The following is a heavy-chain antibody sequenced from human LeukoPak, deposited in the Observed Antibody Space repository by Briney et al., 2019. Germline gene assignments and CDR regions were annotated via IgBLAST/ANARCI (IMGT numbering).Heavy chain of an antibody. V-gene: IGHV3-11*01. D-gene: IGHD1-26*01. CDR1: RFTLSDYY. CDR2: ISSSGTTI. Sequence: GGSLRLSCAASRFTLSDYYMSWIRQAPGKGVEWVSYISSSGTTISYTDSVKGRFTISRDNAKNSLYLQMNSLRAEDTAVYYCARDYRSTFDYWGQGTLVTVSS. J-gene: IGHJ4*02. CDR3: ARDYRSTFDY.